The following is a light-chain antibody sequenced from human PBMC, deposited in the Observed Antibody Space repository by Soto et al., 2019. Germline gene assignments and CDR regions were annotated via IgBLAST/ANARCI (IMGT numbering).Light chain of an antibody. CDR2: SND. V-gene: IGLV1-44*01. Sequence: QSVLTQPPSASGTPGQSVTISCSGSTSNIGSNTVNWYQQLPGTAPKLLVYSNDQRPSGVADRFSASKSGTSAFLAISGLQSEDEADYDCAVWDDSLNAWVFGGGTKVTVL. CDR3: AVWDDSLNAWV. CDR1: TSNIGSNT. J-gene: IGLJ3*02.